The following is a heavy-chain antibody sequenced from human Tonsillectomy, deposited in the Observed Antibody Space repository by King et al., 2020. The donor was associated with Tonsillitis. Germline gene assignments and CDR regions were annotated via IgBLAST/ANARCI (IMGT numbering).Heavy chain of an antibody. CDR3: ARVVIYGDSRYYSGMDV. J-gene: IGHJ6*02. CDR1: GDSVSSNSAA. Sequence: VQLQQSGPGLVKPSQTLLLTCAISGDSVSSNSAAWTWIRQSPSRGLEWLGRTYYRSKWYNDYAVSVKSRISINPDTSKNQFSLHLKSVTPEDTALYYCARVVIYGDSRYYSGMDVWGQGTTVTVSS. CDR2: TYYRSKWYN. V-gene: IGHV6-1*01. D-gene: IGHD4-17*01.